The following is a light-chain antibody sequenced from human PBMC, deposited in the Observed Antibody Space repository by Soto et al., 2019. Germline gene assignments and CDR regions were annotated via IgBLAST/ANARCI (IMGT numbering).Light chain of an antibody. CDR2: NDD. J-gene: IGLJ3*02. CDR1: NIGRKT. V-gene: IGLV3-21*02. CDR3: QVWHYDTDHWV. Sequence: SYELTQPPSVSVALGQTARVTCGGDNIGRKTVHWYQQMPGQAPVMVVYNDDVRPSGIPDRFSGSNSGNTATLTINRVAAGDEADYFCQVWHYDTDHWVFGGGTQLTVL.